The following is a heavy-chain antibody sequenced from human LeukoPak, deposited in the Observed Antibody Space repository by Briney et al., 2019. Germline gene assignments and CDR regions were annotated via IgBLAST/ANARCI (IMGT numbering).Heavy chain of an antibody. J-gene: IGHJ4*02. CDR1: GGSISSGSYY. CDR2: IYTSGST. V-gene: IGHV4-61*02. CDR3: ARARDGGNSLEY. D-gene: IGHD4-23*01. Sequence: PSETLSLTCTVSGGSISSGSYYWSWIRQPAGKGLEWIGRIYTSGSTNYNPSLKNRVTISVDTSKNQFSLKLSSVTAADTAVYYCARARDGGNSLEYWGQGTLVTVSS.